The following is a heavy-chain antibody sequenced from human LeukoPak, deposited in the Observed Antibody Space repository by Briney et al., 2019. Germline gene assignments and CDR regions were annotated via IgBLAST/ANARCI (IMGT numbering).Heavy chain of an antibody. CDR1: GFTFSSYD. J-gene: IGHJ4*02. CDR2: IGTAGDT. Sequence: PGGSLRLSCAASGFTFSSYDMHWVRQATGKGLEWVSAIGTAGDTYYPGSVKGRFTISRENAKNSLYLQMNSLRAEDTAVYYCARSYYYDSSGYPCDYFDYWGQGTLVTVSS. D-gene: IGHD3-22*01. CDR3: ARSYYYDSSGYPCDYFDY. V-gene: IGHV3-13*01.